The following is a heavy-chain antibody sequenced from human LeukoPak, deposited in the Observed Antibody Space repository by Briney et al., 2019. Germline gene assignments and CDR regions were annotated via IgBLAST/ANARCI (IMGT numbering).Heavy chain of an antibody. Sequence: GGSLRLSCAVSGVSFSSYWMSWVRKPPGKGLEWVAHIKQDGSEKYYVDSVKGRFTISRDNAKNSLYLQMNSLRAEDTAVYYCVGHSDYWGQGTLVTVSS. CDR1: GVSFSSYW. CDR3: VGHSDY. J-gene: IGHJ4*02. CDR2: IKQDGSEK. V-gene: IGHV3-7*01. D-gene: IGHD3-16*01.